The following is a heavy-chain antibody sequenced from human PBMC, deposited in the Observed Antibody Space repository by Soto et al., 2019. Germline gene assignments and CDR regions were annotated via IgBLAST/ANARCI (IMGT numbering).Heavy chain of an antibody. CDR1: GFTFSSYA. CDR3: AREILITRGYSGYDNAYYYGMDV. D-gene: IGHD5-12*01. CDR2: ISYDGSNK. Sequence: PGGSLRLSCAASGFTFSSYAMHWVRKDTGKGLEWVAVISYDGSNKYYADSVKGRFTISRDNSKNTLYLQMNSLRAEDTAVYYCAREILITRGYSGYDNAYYYGMDVWGQGTTVTVSS. V-gene: IGHV3-30-3*01. J-gene: IGHJ6*02.